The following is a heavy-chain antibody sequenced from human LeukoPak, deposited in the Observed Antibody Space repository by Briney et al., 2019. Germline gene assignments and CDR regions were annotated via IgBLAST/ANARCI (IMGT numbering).Heavy chain of an antibody. J-gene: IGHJ4*02. D-gene: IGHD3-10*01. V-gene: IGHV4-59*01. Sequence: MPSETLSLTCTVSGGSISSYYWSWIRQPPGKGLEWIGYIYYSGSTNYNPSLKSRVTISVDTSKNQFSLKLSSVTAADTAVYYCAGEYYYGSGSYSASPFDYWGQGTLVTVSS. CDR3: AGEYYYGSGSYSASPFDY. CDR1: GGSISSYY. CDR2: IYYSGST.